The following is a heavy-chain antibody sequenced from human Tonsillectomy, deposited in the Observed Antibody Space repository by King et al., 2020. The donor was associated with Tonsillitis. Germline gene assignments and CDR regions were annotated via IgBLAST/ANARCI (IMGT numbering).Heavy chain of an antibody. CDR2: IVPMLGTS. D-gene: IGHD2-15*01. CDR1: GNSYSNHP. V-gene: IGHV1-69*06. Sequence: MQLVQSGAEVKKPGSWVKVSCKASGNSYSNHPITWVRQAPGQGLEWLGRIVPMLGTSTYARRVQDRVTITADTYRKTTFMELTRLTSDDTAIYYCAREGLRHCSGAYCPIDIWGQGTLVIVSS. J-gene: IGHJ4*02. CDR3: AREGLRHCSGAYCPIDI.